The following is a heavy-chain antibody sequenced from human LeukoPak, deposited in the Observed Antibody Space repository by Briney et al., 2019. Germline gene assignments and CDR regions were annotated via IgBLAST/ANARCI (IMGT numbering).Heavy chain of an antibody. CDR2: IYNSGRT. D-gene: IGHD6-13*01. V-gene: IGHV4-31*03. CDR3: ARVSEQQLGLFEY. Sequence: PSQTLSLTCTVSGGSISSGGYYWTWIRQHPGKGLEWMGYIYNSGRTYHNPSLKGRVTISVDTSKNQFSLKLSSVTAADTAVYYCARVSEQQLGLFEYWGRGTLVTVSS. J-gene: IGHJ4*01. CDR1: GGSISSGGYY.